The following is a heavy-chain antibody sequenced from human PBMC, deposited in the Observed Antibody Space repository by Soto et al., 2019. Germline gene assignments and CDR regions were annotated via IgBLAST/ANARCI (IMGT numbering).Heavy chain of an antibody. V-gene: IGHV3-48*01. D-gene: IGHD3-9*01. Sequence: GGSLRLSCAAAGCTFSSYSINWVLQAPGKGLEWVSYISSSSSTIYYADSVKGRFTISRDNAKNSLYLQMNSLRAEDTAVYYCAREADILNWFDPWGQGTLVTVSS. CDR3: AREADILNWFDP. CDR2: ISSSSSTI. J-gene: IGHJ5*02. CDR1: GCTFSSYS.